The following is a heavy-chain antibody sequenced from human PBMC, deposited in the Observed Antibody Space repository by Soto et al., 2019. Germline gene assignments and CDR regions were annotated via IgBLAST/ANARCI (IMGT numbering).Heavy chain of an antibody. V-gene: IGHV4-30-4*01. CDR2: IYDSGSA. CDR3: ARVKGYISGPKNFDY. D-gene: IGHD5-12*01. Sequence: SETLSLTCTVSGASISSGDYFWSWIRQSPGKGLQWIGYIYDSGSAYYNPSLKSRVTMSVDTSKNQFSLKLSSVTAADTAVYYCARVKGYISGPKNFDYWGQGTLVTVSS. J-gene: IGHJ4*02. CDR1: GASISSGDYF.